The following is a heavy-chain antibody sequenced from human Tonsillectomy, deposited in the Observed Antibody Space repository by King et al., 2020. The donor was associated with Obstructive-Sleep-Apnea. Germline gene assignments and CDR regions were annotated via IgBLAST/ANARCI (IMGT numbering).Heavy chain of an antibody. CDR1: GGSISNSY. J-gene: IGHJ4*02. CDR2: IYHSGST. D-gene: IGHD3-16*01. Sequence: QLQESGPGLVKPSETLSLTCNVSGGSISNSYWSWIRQPPGEGLEWIGYIYHSGSTEFLPSLRGRVTISLATSKSQFSLKLSSVTAADTALYYCARGRFGAYFDYWGQGTLVTVSA. CDR3: ARGRFGAYFDY. V-gene: IGHV4-59*01.